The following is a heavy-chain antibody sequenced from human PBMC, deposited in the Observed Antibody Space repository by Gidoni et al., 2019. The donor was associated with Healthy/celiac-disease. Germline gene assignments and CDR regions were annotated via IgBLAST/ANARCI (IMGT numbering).Heavy chain of an antibody. CDR2: INWNGGST. D-gene: IGHD2-2*01. Sequence: GSLRLSCAASGFTFDDYGMSWVRRAPGKGLGWVSGINWNGGSTGYADSVKGRFTISRDNAKNSLYLQMNSLRAEDTAWYYCARAAVVVVPAANHYTTKARPLNAFDIWGQGTMVTVSS. V-gene: IGHV3-20*04. CDR1: GFTFDDYG. CDR3: ARAAVVVVPAANHYTTKARPLNAFDI. J-gene: IGHJ3*02.